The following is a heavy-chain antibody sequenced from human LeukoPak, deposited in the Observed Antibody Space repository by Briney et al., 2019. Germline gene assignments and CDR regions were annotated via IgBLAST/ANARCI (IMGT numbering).Heavy chain of an antibody. V-gene: IGHV1-69*01. D-gene: IGHD5-18*01. CDR3: PRARNEWLWKDNYYYYYMDV. CDR1: GGTFSSYA. J-gene: IGHJ6*03. CDR2: IIPIFGTA. Sequence: EASVKVSCKASGGTFSSYAISWVRQAPGQGLEWMGGIIPIFGTANYAQKFQGRVTITADESTSTAYMELSSLRSEDTAVCYCPRARNEWLWKDNYYYYYMDVWGEGTTVTVSS.